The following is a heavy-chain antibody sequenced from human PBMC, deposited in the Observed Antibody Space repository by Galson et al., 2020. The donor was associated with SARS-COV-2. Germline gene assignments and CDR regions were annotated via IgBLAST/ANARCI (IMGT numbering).Heavy chain of an antibody. J-gene: IGHJ6*03. CDR3: ARDSESAGYYYYYMDV. Sequence: SQNISPTCAVPGGSISSRGYSWTWNRQPPGKGLEWIGYIYHSGATYYNPSLTSRLTISVDTSKNQFSLKLSSVTAADTAVYHCARDSESAGYYYYYMDVWGKGTTVTVSS. V-gene: IGHV4-30-2*01. CDR2: IYHSGAT. CDR1: GGSISSRGYS. D-gene: IGHD6-19*01.